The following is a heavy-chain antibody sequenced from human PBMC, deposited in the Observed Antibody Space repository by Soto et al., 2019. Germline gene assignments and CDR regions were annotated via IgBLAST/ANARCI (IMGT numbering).Heavy chain of an antibody. D-gene: IGHD6-13*01. CDR1: GFTFSSYA. CDR3: AKAGFSSSWSPTYFDY. V-gene: IGHV3-23*01. Sequence: GGSLRLSCAASGFTFSSYAMSWVRQAPGKGLEWVSAISGSGGSTYYADSVKGRFTISRDNSKNTLYLQMNSLRAEDTAVYYCAKAGFSSSWSPTYFDYWGQGTLVTVSP. CDR2: ISGSGGST. J-gene: IGHJ4*02.